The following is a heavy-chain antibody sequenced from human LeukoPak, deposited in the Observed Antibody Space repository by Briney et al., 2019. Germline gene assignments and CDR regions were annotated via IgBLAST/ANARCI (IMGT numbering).Heavy chain of an antibody. D-gene: IGHD3-3*01. CDR1: GGSISSSSFF. Sequence: SETLSLTCTVSGGSISSSSFFWGWIRQPPGKGLEWIGYIYYSGSTNHNPSLKSRVTISVDTSKNQFSLKLSSVTAADTAVYYCARDHNYDFWSGYNDAFDIWGQGTMVTVSS. CDR2: IYYSGST. CDR3: ARDHNYDFWSGYNDAFDI. J-gene: IGHJ3*02. V-gene: IGHV4-61*05.